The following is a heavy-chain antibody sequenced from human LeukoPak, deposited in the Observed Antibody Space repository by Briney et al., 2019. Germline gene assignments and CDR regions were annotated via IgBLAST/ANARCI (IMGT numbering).Heavy chain of an antibody. CDR1: GFTFSSYW. CDR3: ARGGYYSGSYFGY. CDR2: INSEGSNT. Sequence: GGSLRLSCAASGFTFSSYWMHWVRQAPGKGLVWISRINSEGSNTSHAGSVRGRFTISRDNAKNTLYLQMTSLRAEDTAVYYCARGGYYSGSYFGYWGQRTLVTVSS. J-gene: IGHJ4*02. D-gene: IGHD1-26*01. V-gene: IGHV3-74*01.